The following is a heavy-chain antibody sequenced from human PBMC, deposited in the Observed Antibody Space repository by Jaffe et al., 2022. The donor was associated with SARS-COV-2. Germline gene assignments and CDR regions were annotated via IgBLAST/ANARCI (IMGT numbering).Heavy chain of an antibody. CDR1: GYTFTNYW. CDR3: ARHRQVTWDPYYYYGMDV. V-gene: IGHV5-51*01. J-gene: IGHJ6*02. Sequence: EVQLVQSGAEVKKPGESLRVSCKGSGYTFTNYWIGWVRQLPGKGLEWMGIIYPGDSDTRYSPSFQGQVTISADKSINTAYLQWSSLKASDTAMYYCARHRQVTWDPYYYYGMDVWGQGTTVTVSS. D-gene: IGHD2-21*02. CDR2: IYPGDSDT.